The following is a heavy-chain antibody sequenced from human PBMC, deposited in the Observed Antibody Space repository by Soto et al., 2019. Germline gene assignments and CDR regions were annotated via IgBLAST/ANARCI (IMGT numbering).Heavy chain of an antibody. V-gene: IGHV3-23*01. CDR3: AKDLLWVATATNSGAFDI. CDR1: GFTFSSYA. J-gene: IGHJ3*02. D-gene: IGHD5-12*01. CDR2: ISGSGGST. Sequence: PGGSLRLSCAASGFTFSSYAMSWVRQAPGKGLEWVSAISGSGGSTYYADSVKGRFTISRDNSKNTLYLQMNSLRAEDTAVYYCAKDLLWVATATNSGAFDIWGQGTMVTRSS.